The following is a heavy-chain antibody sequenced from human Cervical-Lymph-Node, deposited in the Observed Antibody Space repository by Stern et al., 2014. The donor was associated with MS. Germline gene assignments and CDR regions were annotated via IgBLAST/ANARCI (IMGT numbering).Heavy chain of an antibody. J-gene: IGHJ6*02. CDR2: IKSKNDGGTI. CDR3: TRLNYYDSSGSSYYYYGLDV. V-gene: IGHV3-15*01. Sequence: EVQLVESGGGLVKPGGSLRLSCAASGFTFRHAWMSWVRQAPGKGLEWVGRIKSKNDGGTIDYAAPVKGRFTISRDDSKNTLFLQMNSLRTEDTAVYYCTRLNYYDSSGSSYYYYGLDVWGQGTTVTISS. CDR1: GFTFRHAW. D-gene: IGHD3-22*01.